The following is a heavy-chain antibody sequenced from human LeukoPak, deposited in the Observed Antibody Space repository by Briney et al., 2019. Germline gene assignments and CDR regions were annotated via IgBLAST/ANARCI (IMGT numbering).Heavy chain of an antibody. Sequence: SETLSHTCAVYGGSFSGYYWSWIRQPPGKGLEWIGEINHSGSTNYNPSLKSRVTISVDTSKNQFSLKLSSVTAADTAVYYCARGAWFDPWGQGTLVTVSS. CDR1: GGSFSGYY. CDR2: INHSGST. CDR3: ARGAWFDP. V-gene: IGHV4-34*01. J-gene: IGHJ5*02.